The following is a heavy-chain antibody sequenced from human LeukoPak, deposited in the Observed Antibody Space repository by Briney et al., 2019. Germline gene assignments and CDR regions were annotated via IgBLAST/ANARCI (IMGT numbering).Heavy chain of an antibody. J-gene: IGHJ4*02. V-gene: IGHV4-38-2*02. Sequence: SETLSLTCTVSGYSISSGNYWGWIRQPPGKGPEWIGSIYHSGSTYYNPSLKSRVSISVDTSKNQFSLRLSSVTAADTAVYYCARDGDFYYFGYWGQGTLVTVSS. CDR1: GYSISSGNY. CDR3: ARDGDFYYFGY. CDR2: IYHSGST.